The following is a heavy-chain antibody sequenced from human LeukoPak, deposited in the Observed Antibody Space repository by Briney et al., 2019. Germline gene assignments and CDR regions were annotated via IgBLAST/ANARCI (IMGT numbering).Heavy chain of an antibody. Sequence: SETLSLTCTVSGGSISSYYWSWLRQPPGKGLEWIGYIYYSGSTNYNPSLKSRVTISVDTSKNQFSLKLSSVTAADTAVYYCARAGITIFGVVTPGWFDPWGQGTLVTVSS. CDR1: GGSISSYY. D-gene: IGHD3-3*01. CDR2: IYYSGST. CDR3: ARAGITIFGVVTPGWFDP. J-gene: IGHJ5*02. V-gene: IGHV4-59*01.